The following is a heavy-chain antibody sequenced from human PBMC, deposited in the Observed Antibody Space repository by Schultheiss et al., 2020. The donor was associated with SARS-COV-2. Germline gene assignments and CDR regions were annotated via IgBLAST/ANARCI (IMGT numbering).Heavy chain of an antibody. CDR1: GFTFSSYG. V-gene: IGHV3-33*01. CDR2: IWYDGSNK. J-gene: IGHJ4*02. CDR3: ARVAMTTVTELDY. Sequence: GGSLRLSCAASGFTFSSYGMHWVRQAPGKGLEWVAVIWYDGSNKYYADSMQGRFTVSRDNANNSLYLQMHSLRAEDTAVYYCARVAMTTVTELDYWGQGTLVTVSS. D-gene: IGHD4-17*01.